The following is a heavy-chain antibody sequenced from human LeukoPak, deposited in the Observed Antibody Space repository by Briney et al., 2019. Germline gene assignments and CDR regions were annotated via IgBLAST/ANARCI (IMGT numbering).Heavy chain of an antibody. D-gene: IGHD3-22*01. CDR2: ISSSSSYI. J-gene: IGHJ4*02. CDR1: GFTFSSYS. V-gene: IGHV3-21*01. Sequence: GGSLRLSCAESGFTFSSYSMNRVRQAPGKGLEWVSSISSSSSYIYYADSVKGRFTISRDNAKNSLYLQMNSLRAEDTAVYYCARAPYTYYSDSSGYYYFDYWGQGTLVTVSS. CDR3: ARAPYTYYSDSSGYYYFDY.